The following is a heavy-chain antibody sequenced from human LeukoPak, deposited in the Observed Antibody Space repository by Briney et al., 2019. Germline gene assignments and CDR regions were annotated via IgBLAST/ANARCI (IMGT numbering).Heavy chain of an antibody. CDR1: GGSFSGYY. V-gene: IGHV4-34*01. CDR2: INHSGST. J-gene: IGHJ4*02. D-gene: IGHD6-13*01. Sequence: SETLSPTCAVYGGSFSGYYWSWIRQPPGKGLEWIGEINHSGSTNYNPSLKSRVTISVDTSKNQFSLKLSSVTAADTAVYYCARDVGAGIAAAFDYWGQGTLVTVSS. CDR3: ARDVGAGIAAAFDY.